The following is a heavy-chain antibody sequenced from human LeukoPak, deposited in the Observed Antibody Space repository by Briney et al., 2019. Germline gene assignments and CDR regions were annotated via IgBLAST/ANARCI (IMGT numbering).Heavy chain of an antibody. D-gene: IGHD2-8*01. CDR2: INPSGGST. CDR3: AREGADIVLMVYAIHSNWFDP. CDR1: GYTFTSYY. V-gene: IGHV1-46*01. J-gene: IGHJ5*02. Sequence: ASVKVSCKASGYTFTSYYMHWVRQAPGQGLEWMGIINPSGGSTSYAQKFQGRVTVTRDTSTSTVYMELSSLRSEDTAVYYCAREGADIVLMVYAIHSNWFDPWGQGTLVTVSS.